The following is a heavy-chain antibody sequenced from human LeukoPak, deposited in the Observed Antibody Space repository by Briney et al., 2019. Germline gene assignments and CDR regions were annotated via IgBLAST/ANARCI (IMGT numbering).Heavy chain of an antibody. V-gene: IGHV3-11*01. CDR1: GFNFGDYY. CDR2: INSNGYTI. D-gene: IGHD5-12*01. J-gene: IGHJ4*02. CDR3: ARDRRTPHSAYDWGHLDY. Sequence: GGSLRLSCAASGFNFGDYYMTWIRQAPGKGLEWIAYINSNGYTIYYTDSVKGRFTISRDNDNNSLYLQMNGLRADDTAIYYCARDRRTPHSAYDWGHLDYWGQGILVTVSS.